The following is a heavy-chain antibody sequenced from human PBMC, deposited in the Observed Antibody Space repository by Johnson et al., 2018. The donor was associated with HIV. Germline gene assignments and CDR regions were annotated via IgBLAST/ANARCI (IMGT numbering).Heavy chain of an antibody. J-gene: IGHJ3*02. D-gene: IGHD3-22*01. CDR1: GFTFSSYA. V-gene: IGHV3-30*02. CDR2: LRYDGDIT. Sequence: QVQLVESGGGLVQPGGSLRLSCAASGFTFSSYAMSWVRQAPGTGLVWVAFLRYDGDITYYIDSVKGRFTISRDNSKNTLYLQMNSLRTEDTAMYYCAKGQSSGYPKDAFDIWGRGTIVVVSS. CDR3: AKGQSSGYPKDAFDI.